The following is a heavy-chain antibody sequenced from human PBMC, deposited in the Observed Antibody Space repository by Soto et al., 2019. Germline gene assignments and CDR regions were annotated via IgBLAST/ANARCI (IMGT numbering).Heavy chain of an antibody. CDR1: GGSISSYY. V-gene: IGHV4-59*01. D-gene: IGHD2-15*01. CDR3: ARDGGYCSGGSCYPYFDY. J-gene: IGHJ4*02. Sequence: QVQLQESGPGLVKPSETLSLTCTVSGGSISSYYWSWIRQPPGKGLEWIGYIYYSGSTNYNPSLKSRVTISVDTSKNQFSLKLSSVTAADTAVYYCARDGGYCSGGSCYPYFDYWGQGTLVTVSS. CDR2: IYYSGST.